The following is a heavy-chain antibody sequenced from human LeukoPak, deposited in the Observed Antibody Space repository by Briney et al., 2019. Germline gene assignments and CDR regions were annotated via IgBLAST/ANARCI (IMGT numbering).Heavy chain of an antibody. CDR2: INPNSGGT. D-gene: IGHD6-19*01. J-gene: IGHJ6*02. V-gene: IGHV1-2*02. Sequence: GASVKVSCKASGYTFTGYYMHWVRQAPGQGLEWMGWINPNSGGTNYAQKFQGRVTMTRDTSISTAYVELSRLRSDDTAVYYCARDQHSSGWYYYYGMDVWGQGTTVTVSS. CDR1: GYTFTGYY. CDR3: ARDQHSSGWYYYYGMDV.